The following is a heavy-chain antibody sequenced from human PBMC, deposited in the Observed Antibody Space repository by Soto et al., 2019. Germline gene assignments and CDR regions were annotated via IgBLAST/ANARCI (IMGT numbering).Heavy chain of an antibody. J-gene: IGHJ4*02. D-gene: IGHD1-26*01. CDR3: ATSSGSYPFDY. V-gene: IGHV1-69*06. CDR2: IIPIFGTA. CDR1: GGTFSSYA. Sequence: ASVKVSCKASGGTFSSYAISWVRQAPGQGLEWMGGIIPIFGTANYAQKFQGRVTITADKSTSTAYMELSSLRSEDTAVYYCATSSGSYPFDYWGQGTLVTVSS.